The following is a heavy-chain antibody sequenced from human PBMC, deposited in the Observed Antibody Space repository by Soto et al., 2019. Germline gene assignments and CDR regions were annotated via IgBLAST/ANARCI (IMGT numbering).Heavy chain of an antibody. Sequence: GGSLRLSCAASGFTFSSYAMSWVLQAPWKGLEWVSAISGSGGSTYYADSVKGRFTISRDNSKNTLYLQMNSLRAEDTAVYYCAKRSVSSAYYYDSSGSAEYFQHWGQGTLVTVSS. CDR3: AKRSVSSAYYYDSSGSAEYFQH. CDR2: ISGSGGST. V-gene: IGHV3-23*01. CDR1: GFTFSSYA. J-gene: IGHJ1*01. D-gene: IGHD3-22*01.